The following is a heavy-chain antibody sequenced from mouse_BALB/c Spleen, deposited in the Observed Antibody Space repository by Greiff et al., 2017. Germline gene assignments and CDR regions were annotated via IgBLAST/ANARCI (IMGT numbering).Heavy chain of an antibody. J-gene: IGHJ3*01. CDR1: GFTFSSYA. CDR2: ISSGGST. CDR3: ARGYRYDGFAY. Sequence: DVMLVESGGGLVKPGGSLKLSCAASGFTFSSYAMSWVRQTPEKRLEWVASISSGGSTYYPDSVKGRFTISRDNARNILYLQMSSLRSEDTAMYYCARGYRYDGFAYWGQGTLVTVSA. V-gene: IGHV5-6-5*01. D-gene: IGHD2-14*01.